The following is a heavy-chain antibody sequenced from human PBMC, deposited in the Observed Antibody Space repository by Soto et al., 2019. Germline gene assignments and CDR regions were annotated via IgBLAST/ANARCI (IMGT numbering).Heavy chain of an antibody. CDR1: GGSIRSGGYS. V-gene: IGHV4-30-2*01. D-gene: IGHD5-12*01. J-gene: IGHJ4*02. CDR2: IYHRGST. CDR3: AAGGGLPRYY. Sequence: QLQLQESGSGLLKPSQTLSLPCAVSGGSIRSGGYSWIWIRQQPGKGLEWIGYIYHRGSTYNNPSLKSRATISVDRSKNQFSLKLSSVTAADTAVYYCAAGGGLPRYYWGKGTLVTVSS.